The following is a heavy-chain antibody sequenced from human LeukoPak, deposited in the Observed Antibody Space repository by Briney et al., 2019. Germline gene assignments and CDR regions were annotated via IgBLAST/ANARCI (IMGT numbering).Heavy chain of an antibody. J-gene: IGHJ4*02. V-gene: IGHV4-4*02. D-gene: IGHD2-21*02. CDR1: GGSISNTNW. Sequence: SETLSLTCGVSGGSISNTNWWSWVRQPPGKGLEWIGEINHSGSTNYNPSLKSRVTISVDTSKNQFSLKLSSVTAADTAVYYCARAVGSRHIVVVTAIPAYFDYWGQGTLVTVSS. CDR2: INHSGST. CDR3: ARAVGSRHIVVVTAIPAYFDY.